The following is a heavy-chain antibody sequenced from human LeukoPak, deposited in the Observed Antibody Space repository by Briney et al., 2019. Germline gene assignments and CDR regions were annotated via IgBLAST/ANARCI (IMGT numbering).Heavy chain of an antibody. CDR1: GFTFSSYP. V-gene: IGHV3-48*03. Sequence: GGSLRLSCAASGFTFSSYPMNWVRQAPGKGLEWVSYISSSGSTIYYADSVKGRFTISRDNSNNTVYLQMNNLRPEDTAVFYCARGQGYESYYYMDVWGKGTTVSVSS. CDR3: ARGQGYESYYYMDV. J-gene: IGHJ6*03. CDR2: ISSSGSTI. D-gene: IGHD2-2*01.